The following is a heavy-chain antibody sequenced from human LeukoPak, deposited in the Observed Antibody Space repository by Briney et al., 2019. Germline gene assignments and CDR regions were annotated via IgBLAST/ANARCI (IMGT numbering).Heavy chain of an antibody. CDR2: IYYSGST. J-gene: IGHJ4*02. CDR3: ARRGSHYGPFYY. D-gene: IGHD1-26*01. CDR1: GGSISGYY. Sequence: SGTLSLTCTVSGGSISGYYWSWIRQPPGKGLEWIGYIYYSGSTNYNPSLKSRVTISVDTSKNQFSLKLSSVTAADTAVYYCARRGSHYGPFYYWGQGTLVTVSS. V-gene: IGHV4-59*08.